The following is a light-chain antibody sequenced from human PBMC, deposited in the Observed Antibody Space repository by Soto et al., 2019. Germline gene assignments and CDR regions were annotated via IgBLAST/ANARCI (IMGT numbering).Light chain of an antibody. V-gene: IGLV1-40*01. CDR1: NSNIGAGSD. J-gene: IGLJ3*02. Sequence: QSVLTQPPSVSGAPGQRATFSCTGSNSNIGAGSDVHWYQHLPGRAPKLLIYGNNNRPSGVSDRFSAFKSGTSASLAITGLQAEDEADYYCLSYDSSLSGWVFGGGTQLTVL. CDR2: GNN. CDR3: LSYDSSLSGWV.